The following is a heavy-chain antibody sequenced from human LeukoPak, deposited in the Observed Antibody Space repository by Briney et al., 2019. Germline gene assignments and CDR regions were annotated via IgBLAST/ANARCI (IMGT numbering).Heavy chain of an antibody. J-gene: IGHJ4*02. Sequence: ASVKVSCKASGYTFTGYYMHWVRQAPGQGLEWMGWINPNSGGTNYAQKFQGRVTMTRDTSISTAYMELSRLRSDDTAVYYCARTYGDYAYYFDYWGQGTLATVSS. V-gene: IGHV1-2*02. CDR3: ARTYGDYAYYFDY. CDR2: INPNSGGT. D-gene: IGHD4-17*01. CDR1: GYTFTGYY.